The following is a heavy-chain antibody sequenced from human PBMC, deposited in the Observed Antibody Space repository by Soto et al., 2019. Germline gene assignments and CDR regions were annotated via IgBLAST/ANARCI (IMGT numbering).Heavy chain of an antibody. CDR2: ISYDGSNK. D-gene: IGHD1-26*01. Sequence: PGGSLRLSCAASGFTFSSYGMHWVRQAPGKGLEWVAVISYDGSNKYYADSVKGRFTISRDNSKNTLYLQMNSLRAEDTAVYYCAKDHSGSISPSRYLVYYFDYWGQGTLVTVSS. CDR1: GFTFSSYG. V-gene: IGHV3-30*18. J-gene: IGHJ4*02. CDR3: AKDHSGSISPSRYLVYYFDY.